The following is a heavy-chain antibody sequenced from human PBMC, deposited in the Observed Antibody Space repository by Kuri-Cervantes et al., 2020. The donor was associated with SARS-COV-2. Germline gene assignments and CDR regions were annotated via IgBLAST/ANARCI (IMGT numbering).Heavy chain of an antibody. J-gene: IGHJ6*03. Sequence: LSLTCAASHFTFSSYAFHWVRQAPGQGLEWVAAISYDGNNKYFADSVRGRFTVSRDNSKNTLYLEMDGLRPEDTAVYYCARDMTFDEYGDYFYYYMDVWGKGTTVTVSS. CDR1: HFTFSSYA. D-gene: IGHD3-16*01. V-gene: IGHV3-30*04. CDR2: ISYDGNNK. CDR3: ARDMTFDEYGDYFYYYMDV.